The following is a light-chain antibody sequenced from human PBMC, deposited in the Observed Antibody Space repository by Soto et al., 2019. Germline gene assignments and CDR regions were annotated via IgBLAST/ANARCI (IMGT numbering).Light chain of an antibody. V-gene: IGLV4-60*02. CDR3: ETWDSNTHTV. CDR1: SGHSSYI. Sequence: QSVLTQSSSASASLGSSVKLTCTLSSGHSSYIIAWHQQQPGKAPRYLMKLEGSGSYNKGSGVPDRFSGSSSGADRYLTISTLQFEDWADYYCETWDSNTHTVFGGGTKLTVL. J-gene: IGLJ3*02. CDR2: LEGSGSY.